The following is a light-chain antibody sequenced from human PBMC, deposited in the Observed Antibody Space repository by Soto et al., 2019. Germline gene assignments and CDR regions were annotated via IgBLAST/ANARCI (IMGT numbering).Light chain of an antibody. V-gene: IGLV2-14*01. CDR2: EVS. Sequence: QCSLTQPASVSGSPGQSITISCTGTISDVGGYNYVSWYQQHPGKAPKLMIYEVSNRPSGVSNRFSGSKSGNTASLTISGLQAEDEADYYCRSYTSSSTLVFGTGTKVTVL. CDR3: RSYTSSSTLV. J-gene: IGLJ1*01. CDR1: ISDVGGYNY.